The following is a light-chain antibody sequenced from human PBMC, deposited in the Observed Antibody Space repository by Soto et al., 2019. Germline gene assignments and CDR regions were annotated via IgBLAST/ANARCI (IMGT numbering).Light chain of an antibody. V-gene: IGKV1-13*02. CDR3: QQFHTPPVT. J-gene: IGKJ5*01. CDR1: QGISGA. CDR2: DAS. Sequence: VDRVTIPCRASQGISGALAWYQQKPGRAPTLLIYDASSLESGVPSRFSGSESGTDFTLTISSLHAEDFATYYCQQFHTPPVTFGQGTRLEIK.